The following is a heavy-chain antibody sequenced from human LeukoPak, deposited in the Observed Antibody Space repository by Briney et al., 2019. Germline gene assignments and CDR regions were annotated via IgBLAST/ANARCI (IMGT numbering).Heavy chain of an antibody. Sequence: PSETLSLTCTVSGGSITNYYWSCIRQPPGKGLEWIGYIHYSGRTDYNPSLKSRVTISVDTSKTEFSLKLSSVTAADTAVYYCARRGSSGWYYFDSWGQGTLVTVSP. CDR2: IHYSGRT. V-gene: IGHV4-59*01. CDR3: ARRGSSGWYYFDS. J-gene: IGHJ4*02. D-gene: IGHD6-19*01. CDR1: GGSITNYY.